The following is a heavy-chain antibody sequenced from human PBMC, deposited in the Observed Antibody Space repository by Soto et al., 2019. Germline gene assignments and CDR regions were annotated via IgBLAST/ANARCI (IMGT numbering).Heavy chain of an antibody. J-gene: IGHJ4*02. Sequence: QVRLVQSGAEVKKPGASVSLSCQASGYKFTGFFVHWVRLAPGQGLEWMGWINPRTGGTNSAQKFQCRVKLTTDTTSSTAFMELNRLVSDDTAVYYCSSRDDNSESPMDYWGQGTLVTVSS. D-gene: IGHD3-10*01. CDR1: GYKFTGFF. CDR2: INPRTGGT. V-gene: IGHV1-2*02. CDR3: SSRDDNSESPMDY.